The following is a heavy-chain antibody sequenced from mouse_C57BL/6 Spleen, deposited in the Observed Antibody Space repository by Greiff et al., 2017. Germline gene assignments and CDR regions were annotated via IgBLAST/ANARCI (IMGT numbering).Heavy chain of an antibody. J-gene: IGHJ3*01. CDR2: INPNNGGT. CDR1: GYTFTDYY. D-gene: IGHD2-5*01. V-gene: IGHV1-26*01. CDR3: PRRGYSIPFAY. Sequence: VQLQQSGPELVKPGASVKISCKASGYTFTDYYMNWVKQSHGKSLEWIGDINPNNGGTSYNQKFKGKATLTVDKSSSTAYMELRSLTSEDSAVYYCPRRGYSIPFAYWGQGTLVTVSA.